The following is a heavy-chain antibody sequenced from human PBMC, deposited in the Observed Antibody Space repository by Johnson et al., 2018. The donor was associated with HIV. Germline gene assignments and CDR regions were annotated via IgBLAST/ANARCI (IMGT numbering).Heavy chain of an antibody. Sequence: QVQLVESGGGVVRPGGSLRLSCAASGFTFDDYGMYWVRQAPGKGLEWVSFIRHDGGEKYYADSVKGRFIISRDNAKNALYLQMNSLRAEDTAVYYCARAVDILAGPDALDIWGQGTLVTVSS. V-gene: IGHV3-30*02. CDR3: ARAVDILAGPDALDI. CDR2: IRHDGGEK. J-gene: IGHJ3*02. CDR1: GFTFDDYG. D-gene: IGHD3-9*01.